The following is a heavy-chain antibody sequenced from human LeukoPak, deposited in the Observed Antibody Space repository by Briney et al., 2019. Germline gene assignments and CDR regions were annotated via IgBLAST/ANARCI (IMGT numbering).Heavy chain of an antibody. CDR1: GYSISSGYY. CDR3: ARHGGTTGYYYYYMDV. D-gene: IGHD1-1*01. V-gene: IGHV4-38-2*01. J-gene: IGHJ6*03. CDR2: IYHSGST. Sequence: SETLSLTCAVSGYSISSGYYWGWIRQPPGKGLEWIGSIYHSGSTYYNPSLKSRVTISVDTSKNQFSLKLSSVTAADTAVYYRARHGGTTGYYYYYMDVWGKGTTVTVSS.